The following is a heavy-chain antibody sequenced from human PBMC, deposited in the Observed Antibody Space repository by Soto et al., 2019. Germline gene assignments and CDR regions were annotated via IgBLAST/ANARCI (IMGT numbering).Heavy chain of an antibody. CDR2: IYRTGST. V-gene: IGHV4-4*02. CDR1: GGSFTSNHW. Sequence: PXETLSLPCAVSGGSFTSNHWWTWVRQPPGQGLEWIGEIYRTGSTNYNPSLKSRVTISLDKSENQFSLKVTSLTAADTAVYYCASRDPGNSVEYWGQGTLVTVSS. J-gene: IGHJ4*02. D-gene: IGHD5-12*01. CDR3: ASRDPGNSVEY.